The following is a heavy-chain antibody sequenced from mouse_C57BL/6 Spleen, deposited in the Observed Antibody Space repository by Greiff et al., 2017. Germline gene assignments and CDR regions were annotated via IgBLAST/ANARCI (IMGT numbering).Heavy chain of an antibody. CDR1: GFSFNTYA. D-gene: IGHD3-2*02. J-gene: IGHJ2*01. Sequence: EVQLVESGGGLVQPKGSLKLSCAASGFSFNTYAMNWVRQAPGTGLEWVARIRSKSNNYATYYADSVKDRFTISRDDSESMLYLQMNNLKTEDTAMYYCVRHEDSSGYFDYWGQGTTLTVSS. CDR3: VRHEDSSGYFDY. CDR2: IRSKSNNYAT. V-gene: IGHV10-1*01.